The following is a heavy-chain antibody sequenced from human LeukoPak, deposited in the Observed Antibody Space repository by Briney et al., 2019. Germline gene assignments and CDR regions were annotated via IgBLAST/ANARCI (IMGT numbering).Heavy chain of an antibody. Sequence: GGSLRLSCVASGFTFSNYNMNWVRQAPGKGLEWVSSISGSGTYISYADSLTGRFTISRDNAKHSLYQQINSLRAEDTAIYYCARDSYYDFCSDYATVAFDIWGQGTMVTVSS. V-gene: IGHV3-21*01. CDR3: ARDSYYDFCSDYATVAFDI. CDR2: ISGSGTYI. J-gene: IGHJ3*02. CDR1: GFTFSNYN. D-gene: IGHD3-3*01.